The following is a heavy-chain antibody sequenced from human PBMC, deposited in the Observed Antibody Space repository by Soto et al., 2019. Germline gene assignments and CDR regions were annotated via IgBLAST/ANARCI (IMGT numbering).Heavy chain of an antibody. D-gene: IGHD3-16*02. CDR2: IYYSGST. J-gene: IGHJ3*02. CDR1: GVSISSYY. V-gene: IGHV4-59*01. CDR3: ASTDPKRIMITFGGVIADAFDI. Sequence: SETLSLTCTVSGVSISSYYWSWIRQPPGKGLEWIGYIYYSGSTNYNPSLKSRVTISVDTSKNQFSLKLSSVTAADTAVYYCASTDPKRIMITFGGVIADAFDIWGQGTMVPVSS.